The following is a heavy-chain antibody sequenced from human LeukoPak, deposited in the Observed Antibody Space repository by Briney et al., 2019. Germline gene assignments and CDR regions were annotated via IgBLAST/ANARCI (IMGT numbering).Heavy chain of an antibody. Sequence: ASVKVSCKASGYTFTSSGISWVRQAPGQGLEWMAWISGYDGRTNYAQKSQDRVIMTTDTSTSTAYMELRSLRSDDTAVYYCARDWNYRGLDVWGQGTTVTVSS. V-gene: IGHV1-18*01. D-gene: IGHD1-7*01. CDR1: GYTFTSSG. CDR2: ISGYDGRT. CDR3: ARDWNYRGLDV. J-gene: IGHJ6*02.